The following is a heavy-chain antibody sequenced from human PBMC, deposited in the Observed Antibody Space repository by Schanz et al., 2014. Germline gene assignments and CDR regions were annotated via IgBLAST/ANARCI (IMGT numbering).Heavy chain of an antibody. V-gene: IGHV3-33*06. Sequence: VQLVESGGGLVQPGGSLRLSCAASGFTFSKYGVHWVRQAPGKGLEWVAVIWYNGSNKYYADSVRGRFTISRDNLKNTVYLQMNSLRAGDTAVYYCAKDGRLPYYGTGSDFDYWGQGTLVTVSS. CDR3: AKDGRLPYYGTGSDFDY. D-gene: IGHD3-22*01. CDR2: IWYNGSNK. J-gene: IGHJ4*02. CDR1: GFTFSKYG.